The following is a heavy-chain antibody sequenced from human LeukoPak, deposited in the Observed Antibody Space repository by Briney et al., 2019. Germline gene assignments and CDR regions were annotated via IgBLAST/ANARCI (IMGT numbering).Heavy chain of an antibody. Sequence: GGSLRLSCAASGFTFSSYGMHWVRQAPGKGLEWVAFIRYDGSNKYYADSVKGRFTISRDNSKNTLYLQMNSLRAEDTAVYYCAKGSPTGSRGSYRAEYFQHWRQGTLVTVSS. D-gene: IGHD1-26*01. CDR2: IRYDGSNK. J-gene: IGHJ1*01. CDR1: GFTFSSYG. CDR3: AKGSPTGSRGSYRAEYFQH. V-gene: IGHV3-30*02.